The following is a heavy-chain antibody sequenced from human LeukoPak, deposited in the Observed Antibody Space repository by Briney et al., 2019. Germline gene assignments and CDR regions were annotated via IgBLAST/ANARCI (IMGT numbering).Heavy chain of an antibody. CDR2: ISWDRGSI. J-gene: IGHJ2*01. Sequence: GRSLRLSCAASGFTFDDYGMHWGRQAPGKGVGWVSGISWDRGSIGYADSVKGRFTISRDTAKNSLYLQMNSLRPEDTALYYCAKGGAAADNYWYFDLWGRGTLVTVSS. V-gene: IGHV3-9*01. CDR1: GFTFDDYG. CDR3: AKGGAAADNYWYFDL. D-gene: IGHD6-13*01.